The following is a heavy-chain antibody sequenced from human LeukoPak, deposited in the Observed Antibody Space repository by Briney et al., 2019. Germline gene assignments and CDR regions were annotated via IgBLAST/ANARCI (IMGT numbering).Heavy chain of an antibody. J-gene: IGHJ4*02. CDR1: AYSIGSGYY. Sequence: PSETLSLTCTVSAYSIGSGYYWGWIRQPPGKGLERIGSIYHSGSTYYNPSLKSRVTISVDTSKNQFSLKLSSVTAADTAVYYCARGYFLVVPAATLFDHWGQGTLVTVSS. CDR2: IYHSGST. V-gene: IGHV4-38-2*02. CDR3: ARGYFLVVPAATLFDH. D-gene: IGHD2-2*01.